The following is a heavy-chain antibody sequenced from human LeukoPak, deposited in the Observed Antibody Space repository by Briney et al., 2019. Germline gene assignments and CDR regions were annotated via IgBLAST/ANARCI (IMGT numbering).Heavy chain of an antibody. V-gene: IGHV3-21*01. CDR2: ISSSSSYV. J-gene: IGHJ4*02. CDR3: ARKKTKVPPDY. Sequence: GSLRLSCAASGFTFSSYSMNWVRQAPGKGLEWVSSISSSSSYVYYADSVKGRFTISRDNAKNSLYLQMNSLRAEDTAVYYCARKKTKVPPDYWGQGTLVTVSS. D-gene: IGHD1-14*01. CDR1: GFTFSSYS.